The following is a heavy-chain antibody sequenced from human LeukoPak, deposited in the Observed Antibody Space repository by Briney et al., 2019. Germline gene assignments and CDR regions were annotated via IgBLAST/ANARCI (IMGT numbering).Heavy chain of an antibody. D-gene: IGHD1-14*01. CDR3: AKDPRVYCAER. V-gene: IGHV3-23*01. CDR1: GFTVSSNY. J-gene: IGHJ4*02. Sequence: QPGGSLRLSCAASGFTVSSNYMSWVRQAPEKGLEWVSAISGSGGSTYYADSVKGRFTISRDNSKNTLYLQMNSQRAEDTAVYYCAKDPRVYCAERWGQGTLVTVSS. CDR2: ISGSGGST.